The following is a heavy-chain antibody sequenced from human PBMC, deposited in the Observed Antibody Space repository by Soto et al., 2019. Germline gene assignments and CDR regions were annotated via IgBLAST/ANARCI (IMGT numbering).Heavy chain of an antibody. CDR1: GYTFTSYA. Sequence: ASVKVSCKASGYTFTSYAMHWVRQAPGQRLEWMGWINAGNGNTKYSQKFQGRVTITRDTSASTAYMELSSLRSEDTAVYYCARTTLHCGDPSDCYFCYFDYWGQGTLVTVSA. CDR2: INAGNGNT. J-gene: IGHJ4*02. V-gene: IGHV1-3*01. CDR3: ARTTLHCGDPSDCYFCYFDY. D-gene: IGHD2-21*01.